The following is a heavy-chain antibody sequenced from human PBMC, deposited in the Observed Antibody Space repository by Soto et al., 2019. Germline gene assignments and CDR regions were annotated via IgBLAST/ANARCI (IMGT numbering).Heavy chain of an antibody. CDR3: ARAYYDSSGYYYYYYGMDV. CDR1: GFTFSSYA. Sequence: GGSLRLSCAASGFTFSSYAMHWVRPAPGKGLEWEAVISYDGSNKYYADSVKGRFTISRDNSKNTLYLQMNSLRAEDTAVYYCARAYYDSSGYYYYYYGMDVWGQGTTVTVSS. CDR2: ISYDGSNK. J-gene: IGHJ6*02. D-gene: IGHD3-22*01. V-gene: IGHV3-30*04.